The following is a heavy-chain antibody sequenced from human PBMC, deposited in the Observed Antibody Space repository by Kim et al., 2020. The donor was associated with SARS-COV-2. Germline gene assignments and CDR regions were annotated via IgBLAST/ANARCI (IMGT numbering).Heavy chain of an antibody. Sequence: SETLSLTCAVYGGSFSGYYWSWIRQPPGKGLEWIGEINHSGSTNYNPSLKSRVTISVDTSKNQFSLKLSSVTAADTAVYYCARVATSYYYDSSGMTHAF. D-gene: IGHD3-22*01. CDR3: ARVATSYYYDSSGMTHAF. CDR2: INHSGST. CDR1: GGSFSGYY. J-gene: IGHJ3*01. V-gene: IGHV4-34*01.